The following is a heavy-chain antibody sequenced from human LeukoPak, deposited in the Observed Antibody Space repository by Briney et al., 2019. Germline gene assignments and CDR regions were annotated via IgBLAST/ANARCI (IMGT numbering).Heavy chain of an antibody. V-gene: IGHV4-59*01. D-gene: IGHD5-18*01. CDR3: ARVGYSYGFRQYYFDY. J-gene: IGHJ4*02. CDR2: IYYSGST. Sequence: SETLSLTCTVSGGSISSYYWSWIRQPPGKGLEWLGYIYYSGSTNYNPSLKSRVTISVDTSKNQFSLKLSSVTAADTAVYYCARVGYSYGFRQYYFDYWGQGTLVTVSS. CDR1: GGSISSYY.